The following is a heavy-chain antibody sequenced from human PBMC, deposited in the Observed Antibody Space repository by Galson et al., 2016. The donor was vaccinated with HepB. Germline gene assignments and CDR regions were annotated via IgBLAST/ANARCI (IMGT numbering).Heavy chain of an antibody. CDR2: INPNSGTT. J-gene: IGHJ4*02. CDR3: ARSAAAAGTYPFDY. V-gene: IGHV1-2*02. Sequence: SVKVSCKATGYTFTGYYMHWVRQAPGQGLEWMAWINPNSGTTLYAPKFQGGVTLTRDTSIRTAYMEVSRLKSDDTAIYYCARSAAAAGTYPFDYWGQGTLVAVSS. D-gene: IGHD6-13*01. CDR1: GYTFTGYY.